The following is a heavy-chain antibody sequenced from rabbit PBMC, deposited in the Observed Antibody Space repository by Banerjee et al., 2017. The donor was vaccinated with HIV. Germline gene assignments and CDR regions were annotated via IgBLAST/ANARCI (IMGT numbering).Heavy chain of an antibody. CDR3: ARSGSYITYYFTL. V-gene: IGHV1S40*01. CDR1: GFSFSSSYY. D-gene: IGHD5-1*01. CDR2: IYTGSSGST. Sequence: QSLEESGGDLVKPGASLTLTCTASGFSFSSSYYMCWVRQAPGKGLEWIACIYTGSSGSTLYASWAKGRFTISKTSSTTVTLQMTSLTAADTATYFCARSGSYITYYFTLWGPGTLVTVS. J-gene: IGHJ4*01.